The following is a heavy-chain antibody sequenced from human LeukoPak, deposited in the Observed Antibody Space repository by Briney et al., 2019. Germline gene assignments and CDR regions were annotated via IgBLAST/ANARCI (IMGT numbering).Heavy chain of an antibody. V-gene: IGHV3-30*18. D-gene: IGHD2-15*01. Sequence: GRSLRLSCAASGFTFSSYGMHWVRQAPGKGLEWVAVISYGGSNKYYADSVKGRFTISRDNSKNTLYLQMNSLRAEDTAVYYCAKVKAAYCSGGSCYSYFDYWGQGTLVTVSS. J-gene: IGHJ4*02. CDR1: GFTFSSYG. CDR3: AKVKAAYCSGGSCYSYFDY. CDR2: ISYGGSNK.